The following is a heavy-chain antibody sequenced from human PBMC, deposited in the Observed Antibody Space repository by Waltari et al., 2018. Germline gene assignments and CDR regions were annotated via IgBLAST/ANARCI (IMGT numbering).Heavy chain of an antibody. CDR1: GFTFGSYS. Sequence: EVQLLESGGGLVQPGGSLRLSCAASGFTFGSYSMSWVRQAPGKGLEWVSAISGSGGSTYYADSVKGRFTISRDNSKNTLYLQMNSLRAEDTAVYYCAKDKWFGELPDWGQGTLVTVSS. J-gene: IGHJ4*02. CDR2: ISGSGGST. CDR3: AKDKWFGELPD. D-gene: IGHD3-10*01. V-gene: IGHV3-23*01.